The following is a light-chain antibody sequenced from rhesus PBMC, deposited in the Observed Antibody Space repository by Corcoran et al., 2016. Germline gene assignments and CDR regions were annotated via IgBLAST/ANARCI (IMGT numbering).Light chain of an antibody. J-gene: IGKJ3*01. Sequence: DIVMTQTPLSLPVTPGEPASISCRSSQSLLDSDGYTCLDWYLQKPGQSTQLLIYEVSNRVSGVPDRFSGSGSGTDVKLKISRVEVEDVGVYYCMQSIEFPFTFGPGTKLDIK. CDR1: QSLLDSDGYTC. V-gene: IGKV2-90*01. CDR2: EVS. CDR3: MQSIEFPFT.